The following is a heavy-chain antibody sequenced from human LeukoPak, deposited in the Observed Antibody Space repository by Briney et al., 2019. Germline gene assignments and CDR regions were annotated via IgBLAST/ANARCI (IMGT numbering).Heavy chain of an antibody. J-gene: IGHJ4*02. CDR3: AKLEDPVMVRSVDY. Sequence: GGSLRLSCAASGFTFRSYAMSWVRQAPGEGLQWVSAISGGGGSTYYADSVKGRFTISRDNSKNTLYLQMNSLRAEDTAVYYCAKLEDPVMVRSVDYWGQGTLVTVSS. CDR2: ISGGGGST. D-gene: IGHD5-18*01. CDR1: GFTFRSYA. V-gene: IGHV3-23*01.